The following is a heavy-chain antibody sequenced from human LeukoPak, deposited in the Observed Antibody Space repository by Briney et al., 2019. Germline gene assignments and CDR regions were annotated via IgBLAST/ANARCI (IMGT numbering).Heavy chain of an antibody. CDR3: ARDQRYCTSTSCLGPYYYYYGVDV. Sequence: GGSLRLSCAASGLTFSSYWMYWVRQAPGKGLVWVSRINTDASSTSSAASVKGRFTISRDNAKYTLYLHMNSLGAEDTAVYYCARDQRYCTSTSCLGPYYYYYGVDVWGPGTTVIVSS. J-gene: IGHJ6*02. V-gene: IGHV3-74*01. CDR1: GLTFSSYW. CDR2: INTDASST. D-gene: IGHD2-2*01.